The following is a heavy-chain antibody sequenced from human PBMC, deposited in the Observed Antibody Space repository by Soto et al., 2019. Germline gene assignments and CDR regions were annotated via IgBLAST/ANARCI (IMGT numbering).Heavy chain of an antibody. V-gene: IGHV1-69*13. Sequence: SVKVSCKASGGTFSSYAISWGRQAPGQGLEWMGGIIPIFGTANYAQKFQGRVTITADESTSTAYMELSSLRSEDTAVYYCAISSIAARPIYYYYGMDVWGQGTTVTVSS. D-gene: IGHD6-6*01. CDR1: GGTFSSYA. CDR2: IIPIFGTA. CDR3: AISSIAARPIYYYYGMDV. J-gene: IGHJ6*02.